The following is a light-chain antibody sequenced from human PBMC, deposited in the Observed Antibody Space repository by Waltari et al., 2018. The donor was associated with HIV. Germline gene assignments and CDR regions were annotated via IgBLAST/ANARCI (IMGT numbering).Light chain of an antibody. CDR1: TSDFNDNKY. CDR3: SSYKTRNSVV. J-gene: IGLJ2*01. CDR2: GVS. V-gene: IGLV2-14*01. Sequence: QSALIQLASVSGSPGQSVTIPCTGTTSDFNDNKYVSWYQQHPGRAPKLIIFGVSYRPSGVADRFSGSKSGSTASLTISGLQTEDEADYYCSSYKTRNSVVFGGGTELIV.